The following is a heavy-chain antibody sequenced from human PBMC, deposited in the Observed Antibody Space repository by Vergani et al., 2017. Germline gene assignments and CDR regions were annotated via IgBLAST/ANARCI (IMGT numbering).Heavy chain of an antibody. CDR1: GFTFSSYA. CDR2: ISGSGGST. J-gene: IGHJ4*02. V-gene: IGHV3-23*04. D-gene: IGHD3-10*01. Sequence: EVQLVESGGGLVQPGGSLRLSCAASGFTFSSYAMSWVRQAPGKGLEWVSAISGSGGSTYYADSVKGRFTISRDNSKNTLYLQMNSLRAEDTAVYYCARDITMVRGPNEGGFDYWGQGTLVTVSS. CDR3: ARDITMVRGPNEGGFDY.